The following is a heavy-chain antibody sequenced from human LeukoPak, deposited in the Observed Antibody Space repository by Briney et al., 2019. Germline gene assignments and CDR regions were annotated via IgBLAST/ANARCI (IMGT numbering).Heavy chain of an antibody. J-gene: IGHJ6*03. CDR3: ARHFSPYYYGSGSYYYYMDV. Sequence: GESLKISCKGSGYSFTFYWIGWVRQMPGKGLEWMGIIYPGDSDTRYSPSFQGQVTISADKSISTAYLQWSSLKASDTAMYYCARHFSPYYYGSGSYYYYMDVWGKGTTVTVSS. V-gene: IGHV5-51*01. D-gene: IGHD3-10*01. CDR2: IYPGDSDT. CDR1: GYSFTFYW.